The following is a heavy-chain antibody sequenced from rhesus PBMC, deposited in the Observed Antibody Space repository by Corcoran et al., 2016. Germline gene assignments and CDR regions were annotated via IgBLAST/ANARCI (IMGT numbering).Heavy chain of an antibody. CDR1: GFTFSSYG. CDR3: AKARGNNHYHSNPIDY. CDR2: YIMNGVGSK. V-gene: IGHV3S5*01. Sequence: EVQLVESGGGLVQPGGSLRLSCAASGFTFSSYGMSWVRQAPGKGLEWVSYIMNGVGSKYYADSVKGRFTISRDNSKNTLSLQMNSLRAEDTAVYYCAKARGNNHYHSNPIDYWGQGVLVTVSS. J-gene: IGHJ4*01. D-gene: IGHD3-28*01.